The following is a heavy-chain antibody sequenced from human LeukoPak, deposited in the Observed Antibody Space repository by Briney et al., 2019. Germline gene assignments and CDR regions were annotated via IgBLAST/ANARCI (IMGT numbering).Heavy chain of an antibody. J-gene: IGHJ4*02. D-gene: IGHD3-16*01. CDR3: ASAPRQGSIGGLDY. Sequence: SETLSLTCTVSGDSISNYYWTWIRQPPGKGLEWIGFIYYNRITKYNPSLNSRVTISVDTSKNHFSLKLSSVTAADTALYYCASAPRQGSIGGLDYWGQGTLVTVSS. CDR1: GDSISNYY. V-gene: IGHV4-59*08. CDR2: IYYNRIT.